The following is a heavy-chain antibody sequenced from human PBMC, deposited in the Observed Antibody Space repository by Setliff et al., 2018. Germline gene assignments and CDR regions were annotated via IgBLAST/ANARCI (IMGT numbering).Heavy chain of an antibody. CDR3: ASIRGYCSGGSCYTRVSFDY. V-gene: IGHV4-38-2*01. CDR2: IYHSGST. CDR1: GYSISSGYY. J-gene: IGHJ4*02. D-gene: IGHD2-15*01. Sequence: PSETLSLTCAVSGYSISSGYYWGWIRQPPGKGLEWIGSIYHSGSTYQNPSLKSRVTISVDTSKNQFSLKLSSVTAADTAVYYCASIRGYCSGGSCYTRVSFDYWGQGTLVTVSS.